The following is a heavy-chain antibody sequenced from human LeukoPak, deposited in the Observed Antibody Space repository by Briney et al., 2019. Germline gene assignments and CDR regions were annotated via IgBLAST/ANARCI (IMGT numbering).Heavy chain of an antibody. J-gene: IGHJ4*02. D-gene: IGHD1-1*01. V-gene: IGHV1-69*13. CDR2: IIPIFGTA. CDR3: ARDRHFEPVTTGYSYYFDY. Sequence: ASVKVSCKASGGTFSSYAISWVRQAPGQGLEWMGGIIPIFGTANYAQKFQGRVTITADESTSTAYMELSSLRSEDTAVYYCARDRHFEPVTTGYSYYFDYWGQGTLVTVSS. CDR1: GGTFSSYA.